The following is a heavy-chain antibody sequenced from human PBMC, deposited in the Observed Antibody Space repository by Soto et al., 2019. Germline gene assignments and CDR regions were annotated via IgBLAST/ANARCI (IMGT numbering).Heavy chain of an antibody. J-gene: IGHJ5*02. CDR1: GYTLTHHY. CDR2: LDPEDGAT. CDR3: AGSLQGATTNYASNWFDP. Sequence: GASVKVSCKTSGYTLTHHYIHWVRQAPGQGLEWMGALDPEDGATSHAQRLQGRVTVTTDTSTNTVYMELRSLRSDDTAVYYCAGSLQGATTNYASNWFDPWGQGTLVTVSS. V-gene: IGHV1-46*01. D-gene: IGHD4-4*01.